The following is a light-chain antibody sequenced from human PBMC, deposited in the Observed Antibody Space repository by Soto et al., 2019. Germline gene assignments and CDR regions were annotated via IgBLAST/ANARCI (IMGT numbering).Light chain of an antibody. CDR2: SNN. V-gene: IGLV1-47*02. CDR3: VSWDDSLSGLV. Sequence: QSVLTHPPSASGTPWQRVTISCSGRSANIGNTYVCWYQQLPGTAPKLLIYSNNQRPSGVPDRFSGSKSGTSASLAISGLRSEDEADYYCVSWDDSLSGLVFGTGTKVTVL. J-gene: IGLJ1*01. CDR1: SANIGNTY.